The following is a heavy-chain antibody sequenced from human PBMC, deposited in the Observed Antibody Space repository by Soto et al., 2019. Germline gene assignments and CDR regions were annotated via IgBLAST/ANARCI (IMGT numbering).Heavy chain of an antibody. D-gene: IGHD3-10*01. CDR1: GFTFNIYA. J-gene: IGHJ4*02. V-gene: IGHV3-11*01. CDR3: ARVTLWFGDPVDY. CDR2: ISSSGSTI. Sequence: GGSLRLSCAASGFTFNIYAMSWVRQAPGKGLEWVSYISSSGSTIYYADSVKGRFTISRDNAKNSLYLKMNSLRAEDTAVYYCARVTLWFGDPVDYWGQGTLVTVSS.